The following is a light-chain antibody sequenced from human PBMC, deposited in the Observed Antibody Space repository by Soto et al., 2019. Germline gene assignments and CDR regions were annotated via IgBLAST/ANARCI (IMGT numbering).Light chain of an antibody. J-gene: IGKJ4*01. Sequence: EIVLTQSPVTLSLSPGEGATLSCRASQTVSKNYLAWYHQKPGQAPRLLIYAASTRATGIPDRFSGSGSGTDFTLTISRLEPEDFAVFYCQQRSNWPLTFGGGTKVEIK. V-gene: IGKV3D-20*02. CDR2: AAS. CDR3: QQRSNWPLT. CDR1: QTVSKNY.